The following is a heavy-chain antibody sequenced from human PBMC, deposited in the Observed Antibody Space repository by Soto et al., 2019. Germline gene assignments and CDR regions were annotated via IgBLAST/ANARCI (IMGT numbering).Heavy chain of an antibody. CDR3: AHSPLLSYSGSHTWFDP. CDR2: IYWDDDK. Sequence: SGPTLVNPTQTLTLTCTFSGFSLSTSGVGVGWIRQPPGKALEWLALIYWDDDKRYSPPLKSRLTITKDTSKNQVVLTMTNMDPVDTATYYCAHSPLLSYSGSHTWFDPWGQGTLVTVSS. V-gene: IGHV2-5*02. J-gene: IGHJ5*02. D-gene: IGHD1-26*01. CDR1: GFSLSTSGVG.